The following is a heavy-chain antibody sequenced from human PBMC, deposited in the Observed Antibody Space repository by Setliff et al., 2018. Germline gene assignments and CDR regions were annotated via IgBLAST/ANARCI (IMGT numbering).Heavy chain of an antibody. CDR1: GFTFSSYA. CDR3: ARARYCSSTSRYYYYYMDV. CDR2: ISYDGSNK. V-gene: IGHV3-30*04. J-gene: IGHJ6*03. D-gene: IGHD2-2*01. Sequence: GGSLRLSCAASGFTFSSYAMHWVRQAPGKGLEWVAVISYDGSNKYYADSVKSRFTISRDNSKNTLFLQMHSLRAEDTAVYYCARARYCSSTSRYYYYYMDVWGKGTTVTVSS.